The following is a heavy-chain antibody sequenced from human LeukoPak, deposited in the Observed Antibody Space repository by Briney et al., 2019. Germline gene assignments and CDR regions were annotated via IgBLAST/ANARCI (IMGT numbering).Heavy chain of an antibody. CDR2: IYHSGST. V-gene: IGHV4-4*02. D-gene: IGHD6-19*01. J-gene: IGHJ5*02. Sequence: KSSETLSLTCAVSGGSISSSNWWSWVRQPPGKGLEWIGEIYHSGSTNYNPSLKSRVTISVDTSKNQFSLKLSSVTAADTAVYYCARRGSGWHIGWFDPWGQGTLVTVCS. CDR1: GGSISSSNW. CDR3: ARRGSGWHIGWFDP.